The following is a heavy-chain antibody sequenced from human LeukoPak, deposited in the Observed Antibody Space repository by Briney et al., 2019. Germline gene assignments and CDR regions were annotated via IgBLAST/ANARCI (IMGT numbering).Heavy chain of an antibody. V-gene: IGHV4-39*01. CDR2: VYSSGNT. CDR3: ARRPIWDAFDI. Sequence: PSETLSLTCTVSGGSISSSSHYWGWIRQPPGKGLEWIGSVYSSGNTYCNPSLKSRVTISVDTSKNQFSLKVNSVTAADTAVYYCARRPIWDAFDIWGQGTMVTVSS. D-gene: IGHD1-26*01. J-gene: IGHJ3*02. CDR1: GGSISSSSHY.